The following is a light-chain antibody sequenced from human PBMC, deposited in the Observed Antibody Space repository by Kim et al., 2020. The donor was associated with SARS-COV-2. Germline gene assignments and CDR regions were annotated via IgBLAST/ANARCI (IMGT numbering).Light chain of an antibody. V-gene: IGLV2-11*03. CDR1: SSDVGSCNY. CDR3: CSYARGSIYV. J-gene: IGLJ1*01. CDR2: DVS. Sequence: GQSITIFCTGSSSDVGSCNYVAWDRQHPGQAPKLLIYDVSKLTAGVPDRFSGSKSANTASLTISGLQAEDEADYYCCSYARGSIYVFGAVTKVTVL.